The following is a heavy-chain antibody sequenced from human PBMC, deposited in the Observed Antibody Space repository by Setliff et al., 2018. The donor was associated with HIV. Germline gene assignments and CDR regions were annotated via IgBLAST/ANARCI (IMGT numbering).Heavy chain of an antibody. CDR2: IYNSGST. CDR3: ARLNGSGSP. J-gene: IGHJ5*02. D-gene: IGHD3-10*01. CDR1: RGSINSHY. V-gene: IGHV4-59*11. Sequence: PSETLSLTCTVSRGSINSHYWSWIRQPPGKGLEWIGYIYNSGSTNYNPSLKSRVTISIDTSKKQFSLNLSSVTAADTAVYYCARLNGSGSPWGQGTLVTVSS.